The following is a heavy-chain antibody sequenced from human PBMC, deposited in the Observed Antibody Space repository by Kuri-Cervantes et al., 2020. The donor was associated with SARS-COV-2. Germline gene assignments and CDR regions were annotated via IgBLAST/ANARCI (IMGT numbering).Heavy chain of an antibody. J-gene: IGHJ4*02. CDR2: ISAYNGNT. CDR3: ARASGDGYNYVILLDY. D-gene: IGHD5-24*01. CDR1: GYTLTELS. Sequence: ASVKVSCKVSGYTLTELSMHWVRQAPGKGLEWMGWISAYNGNTNYAQKLQGRVTMTTDTSTSTAYMELRSLRSDDTAVYYCARASGDGYNYVILLDYWGQGTLVTVSS. V-gene: IGHV1-18*01.